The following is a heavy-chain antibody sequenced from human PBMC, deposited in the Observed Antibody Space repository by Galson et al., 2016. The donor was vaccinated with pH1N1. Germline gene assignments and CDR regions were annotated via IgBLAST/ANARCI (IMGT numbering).Heavy chain of an antibody. CDR1: GVSISSWSYY. CDR2: GYYSGTT. CDR3: MRAYYDSSPRNWFDP. D-gene: IGHD3-22*01. Sequence: SETLSLTCSVSGVSISSWSYYWGWIRQPPGKGLEWIGIGYYSGTTYYNPSLKSRVIISVDTSKNQFSLNLSSVTAADTAVYYCMRAYYDSSPRNWFDPWGQGTLVTVSS. J-gene: IGHJ5*02. V-gene: IGHV4-39*07.